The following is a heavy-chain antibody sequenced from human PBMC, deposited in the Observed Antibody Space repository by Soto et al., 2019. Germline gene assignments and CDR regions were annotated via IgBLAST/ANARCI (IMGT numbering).Heavy chain of an antibody. CDR2: ISGSGDTK. CDR3: AKYCSSDVCFDY. CDR1: GFTFSSCS. V-gene: IGHV3-48*02. Sequence: GGSLRLSCASSGFTFSSCSMNWVRQAPGKGLEWVSFISGSGDTKYYADSVKGRFTISRDNAKNSLYLQMSSLRDEDTAVYYFAKYCSSDVCFDYWGQGTLVTVSS. D-gene: IGHD2-8*01. J-gene: IGHJ4*02.